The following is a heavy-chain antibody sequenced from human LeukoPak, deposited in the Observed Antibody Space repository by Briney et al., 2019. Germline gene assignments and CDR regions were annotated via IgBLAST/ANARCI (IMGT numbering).Heavy chain of an antibody. J-gene: IGHJ4*02. CDR2: LDPEDDEM. Sequence: GASVKVSCKVSGYTLPELSMYWVRQAPGKGLEWMGGLDPEDDEMIYAQKFRGRVSMTEDTMTNTAYMELSSLTSEDTAMYYCATSRAGRVVAISGSYFDYWGQGILVTVSS. CDR1: GYTLPELS. D-gene: IGHD3-22*01. V-gene: IGHV1-24*01. CDR3: ATSRAGRVVAISGSYFDY.